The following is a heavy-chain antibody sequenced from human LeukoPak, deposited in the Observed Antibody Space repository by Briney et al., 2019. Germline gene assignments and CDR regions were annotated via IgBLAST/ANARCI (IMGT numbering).Heavy chain of an antibody. CDR2: ISASSTFI. CDR1: GFSLSSYD. Sequence: PGGSLRLSCAASGFSLSSYDMNWVRQAPGKGLEWVSSISASSTFIYYTYSVKGRFTISRDNAKNSLYLQMNSLSAEDTAVYYCARADCSSSTCYLRNSWFDPWGQGTLVTVSS. D-gene: IGHD2/OR15-2a*01. J-gene: IGHJ5*02. CDR3: ARADCSSSTCYLRNSWFDP. V-gene: IGHV3-21*01.